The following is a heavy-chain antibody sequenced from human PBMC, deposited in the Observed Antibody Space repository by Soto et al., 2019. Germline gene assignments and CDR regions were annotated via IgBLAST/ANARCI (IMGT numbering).Heavy chain of an antibody. CDR3: ARDETQTFRSFVHYYGMDV. V-gene: IGHV3-74*01. CDR1: GFTFRRYW. D-gene: IGHD3-3*01. J-gene: IGHJ6*02. CDR2: INSEGSST. Sequence: GGSLRLSCAASGFTFRRYWMHWVLQAPWKGLVWLSRINSEGSSTSYADSVKGRFTISRDNARNTLYLQMNSLRAEDTAVYYCARDETQTFRSFVHYYGMDVWGQGTTVTVSS.